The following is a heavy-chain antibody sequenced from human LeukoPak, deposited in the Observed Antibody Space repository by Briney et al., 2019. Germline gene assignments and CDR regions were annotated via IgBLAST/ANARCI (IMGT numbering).Heavy chain of an antibody. V-gene: IGHV1-2*02. CDR3: ARDSGPRGYSYGPPSYYYYYYMDV. D-gene: IGHD5-18*01. J-gene: IGHJ6*03. CDR2: INPNSGGT. CDR1: GYTFTGYY. Sequence: GASVRASCKASGYTFTGYYMHWVRQAPGQGLEWMGWINPNSGGTNYAQKFQGRVTMTRDTSISTAYMKLSRLRSDDTAVYYCARDSGPRGYSYGPPSYYYYYYMDVWGKGTTVTVSS.